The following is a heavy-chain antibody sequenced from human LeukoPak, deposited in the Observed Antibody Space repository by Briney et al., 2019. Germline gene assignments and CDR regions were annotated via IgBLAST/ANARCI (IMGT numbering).Heavy chain of an antibody. CDR1: GGSISSYY. CDR2: IYTSGST. D-gene: IGHD4-17*01. CDR3: AANFGHGDYRY. V-gene: IGHV4-4*07. J-gene: IGHJ4*02. Sequence: SETLSLTCTVSGGSISSYYWSWIRQPAGKGLEWIGRIYTSGSTNYNPSLKSRVTISVDKSKNQFSLKLSSVTAADTAVYYCAANFGHGDYRYWGQGTLVTVSS.